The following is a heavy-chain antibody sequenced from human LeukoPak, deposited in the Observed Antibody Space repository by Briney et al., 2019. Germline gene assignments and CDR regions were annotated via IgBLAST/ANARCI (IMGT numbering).Heavy chain of an antibody. J-gene: IGHJ6*02. D-gene: IGHD2-21*02. CDR1: GFTFSSYS. CDR2: ISSSSSYI. Sequence: PGGSLRLSCAASGFTFSSYSMNWVRQAPGKGLEWVSSISSSSSYIYYADSVKGRFTISRDNAKNSLYLQMNSLRDTAVYYCASIGAFCGGDCYSLYYYYYYGMDVWGQGTTVTVSS. CDR3: ASIGAFCGGDCYSLYYYYYYGMDV. V-gene: IGHV3-21*01.